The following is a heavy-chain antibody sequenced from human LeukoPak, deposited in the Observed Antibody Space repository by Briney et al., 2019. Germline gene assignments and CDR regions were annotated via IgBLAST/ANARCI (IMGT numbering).Heavy chain of an antibody. Sequence: GGSLRLSCAASGFTFSSYSMNWVRQAPGKGLEWVSYISSSSSTIYYADSVKGRFTISRDNAKNSLYLQMNSLRAEDTAAYYCARDSTVVTPGALDYWGQGTLVTVSS. V-gene: IGHV3-48*01. J-gene: IGHJ4*02. CDR3: ARDSTVVTPGALDY. D-gene: IGHD4-23*01. CDR2: ISSSSSTI. CDR1: GFTFSSYS.